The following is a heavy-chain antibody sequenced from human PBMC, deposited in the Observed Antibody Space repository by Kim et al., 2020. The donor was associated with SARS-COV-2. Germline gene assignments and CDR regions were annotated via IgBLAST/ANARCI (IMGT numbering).Heavy chain of an antibody. CDR3: ARDRGGSETYYNLFYYYGMDV. CDR2: INPSGGNP. D-gene: IGHD3-10*01. V-gene: IGHV1-46*01. J-gene: IGHJ6*02. Sequence: ASVKVSCKASGYTFTSFYMHWVRQAPGHGLEWMGIINPSGGNPSFAQKFQGRVTMTRDKSTSTVYMELSSLRSEDTAVYYCARDRGGSETYYNLFYYYGMDVWGQGTTVTVSS. CDR1: GYTFTSFY.